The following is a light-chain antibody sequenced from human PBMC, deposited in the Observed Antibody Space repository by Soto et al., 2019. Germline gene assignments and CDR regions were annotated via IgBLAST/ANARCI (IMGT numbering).Light chain of an antibody. CDR2: DAS. CDR1: QSVSSY. V-gene: IGKV3-11*01. Sequence: EIVLTQSPATLSLSPGERATLSRRASQSVSSYLAWYQQKPGQAPRLLIYDASNRATGIPARFSGSGSGTDFTLTISSLEPEDFAVYYCQQLFTFGPGTKVDIK. CDR3: QQLFT. J-gene: IGKJ3*01.